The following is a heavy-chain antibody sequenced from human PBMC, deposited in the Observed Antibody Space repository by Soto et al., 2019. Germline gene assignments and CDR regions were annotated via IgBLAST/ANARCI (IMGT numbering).Heavy chain of an antibody. Sequence: PGWSLGLACAASGVTVWRHGVDGVRQTPGKGLVWVSRIDSYGSSTHYADSVKGRFTISRDNAKNTLYLQMNSLRAEDRVVYYCASPVVPAVRGGPYFSGMDVWGQGTTVTVS. CDR3: ASPVVPAVRGGPYFSGMDV. D-gene: IGHD2-2*01. J-gene: IGHJ6*02. CDR2: IDSYGSST. V-gene: IGHV3-74*01. CDR1: GVTVWRHG.